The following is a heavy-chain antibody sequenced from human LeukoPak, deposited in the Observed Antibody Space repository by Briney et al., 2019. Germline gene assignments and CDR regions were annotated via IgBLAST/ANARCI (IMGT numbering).Heavy chain of an antibody. D-gene: IGHD1-7*01. CDR3: ARAHNWKYGTFDY. J-gene: IGHJ4*02. V-gene: IGHV3-21*01. CDR2: ISSSSSYI. CDR1: GFTFSSHS. Sequence: GGSLRLSCVASGFTFSSHSMNWVRQAPGKGLEWVSCISSSSSYIYYADSVKGRFTISRDSAKNSLYLQMNSLRVEDTAVYYCARAHNWKYGTFDYWGQGTLVTVSS.